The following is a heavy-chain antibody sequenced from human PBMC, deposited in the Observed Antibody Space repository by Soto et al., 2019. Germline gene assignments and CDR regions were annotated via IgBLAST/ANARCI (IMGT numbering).Heavy chain of an antibody. Sequence: QVQLVESGGGVVQPGRSLRLSCAASGFTFSSYGMHWVRQAPGKGLEWVAVIWYDGSNKYYADSVKGRFTISRDNSKNTLYLQMNSLRAEDTAVYYCARDPFRGHYYYGMDVWGQGTTVTVSS. V-gene: IGHV3-33*01. CDR3: ARDPFRGHYYYGMDV. CDR1: GFTFSSYG. CDR2: IWYDGSNK. J-gene: IGHJ6*02.